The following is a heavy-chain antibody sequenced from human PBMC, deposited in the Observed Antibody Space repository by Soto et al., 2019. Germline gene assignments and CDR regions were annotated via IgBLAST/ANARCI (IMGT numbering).Heavy chain of an antibody. D-gene: IGHD3-22*01. CDR2: ISYDGSRK. CDR1: GFTFSSYG. Sequence: QVQLVESGGGVVQPGRSLRLSCAASGFTFSSYGMHWVRQAPGKGLGWVAVISYDGSRKYYADSVKGRFTISRDNSKNTLYLQMNSLRAEDTAVYYCAKDAYDYDSSGYFYWYFDLWGRGTLVTVSS. J-gene: IGHJ2*01. CDR3: AKDAYDYDSSGYFYWYFDL. V-gene: IGHV3-30*18.